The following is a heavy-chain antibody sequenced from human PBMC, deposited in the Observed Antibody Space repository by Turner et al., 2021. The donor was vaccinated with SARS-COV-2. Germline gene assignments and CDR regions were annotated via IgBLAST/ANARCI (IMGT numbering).Heavy chain of an antibody. Sequence: EVQLVESGGGLVKPGGSLRLSCAASGFTFNSDRRNWVRQGPGKGLEGVSFISSSSSYINYADSVKGRFTISRDKAKNSLYLQMNSLRAEDTAVYYCARGLGSKTTVVTPFCYWGQGTLVTVSS. D-gene: IGHD4-17*01. V-gene: IGHV3-21*01. J-gene: IGHJ4*02. CDR3: ARGLGSKTTVVTPFCY. CDR1: GFTFNSDR. CDR2: ISSSSSYI.